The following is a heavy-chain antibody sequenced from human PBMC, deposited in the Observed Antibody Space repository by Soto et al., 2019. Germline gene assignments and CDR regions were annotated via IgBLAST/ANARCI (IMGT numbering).Heavy chain of an antibody. D-gene: IGHD6-6*01. Sequence: PGGSLRLSCAASGFTFSSYEMNWVRQAPGKGLEWVSYISSSAATIYYADSVKGRFTISRDNAKNSLYLQMNSLRAEDTAVYYCARATYSSSDYFDYWGQGTLVTVSS. CDR2: ISSSAATI. J-gene: IGHJ4*02. CDR3: ARATYSSSDYFDY. CDR1: GFTFSSYE. V-gene: IGHV3-48*03.